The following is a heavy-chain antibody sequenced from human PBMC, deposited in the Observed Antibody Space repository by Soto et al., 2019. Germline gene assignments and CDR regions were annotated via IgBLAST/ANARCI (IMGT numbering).Heavy chain of an antibody. CDR1: GFTFSSYG. CDR3: ARDRSSSSSFYYGMDV. D-gene: IGHD6-6*01. V-gene: IGHV3-30*03. J-gene: IGHJ6*02. Sequence: GGSLRLSCAASGFTFSSYGMHWVRQAPGKGLEGVAVISYDGSNEYYPDSVKGRFTISRDNSKNTLYLQVNSLRAEDTAVYHCARDRSSSSSFYYGMDVWGQGTTVTVS. CDR2: ISYDGSNE.